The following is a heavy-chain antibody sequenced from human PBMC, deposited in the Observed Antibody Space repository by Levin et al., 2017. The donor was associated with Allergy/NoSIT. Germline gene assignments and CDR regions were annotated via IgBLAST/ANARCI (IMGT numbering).Heavy chain of an antibody. D-gene: IGHD6-13*01. Sequence: GGSLRLSCAASGFTVSRNYMTWVRQAPGKGLEWVSVIYSGGSTYYADSVKGRFTISRDNSKNTVYLQMNSLRAEDTAIYYCAGQAAAGTAFDIWGQGTMVTVSS. CDR2: IYSGGST. CDR3: AGQAAAGTAFDI. V-gene: IGHV3-66*04. CDR1: GFTVSRNY. J-gene: IGHJ3*02.